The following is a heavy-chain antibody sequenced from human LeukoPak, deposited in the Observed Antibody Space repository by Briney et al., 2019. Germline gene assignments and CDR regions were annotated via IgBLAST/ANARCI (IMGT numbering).Heavy chain of an antibody. CDR1: GFTLSSYA. V-gene: IGHV3-23*01. CDR2: ISGSGGST. CDR3: AKQPLRGSSGWIPYGMDV. D-gene: IGHD6-19*01. Sequence: PGGSLRLSCAASGFTLSSYAMSWVRQAPGKGLEWVSAISGSGGSTYYADSVKGRFTISRDNSKNTLYLQMNSLRAEDTAVYYCAKQPLRGSSGWIPYGMDVWGQGTTVTVSS. J-gene: IGHJ6*02.